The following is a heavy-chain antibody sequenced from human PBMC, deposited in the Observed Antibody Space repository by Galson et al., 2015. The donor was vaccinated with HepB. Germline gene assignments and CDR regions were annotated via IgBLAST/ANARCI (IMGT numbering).Heavy chain of an antibody. Sequence: SLRLSCAASGFTFSSYSMNWVRQAPGKGLEWVSSISSSSSYIYYADSVKGRFTISRDNAKNSLYLQMNSLRAEDTAVYYCARRESGSNDAFEIWGQGTMVTVSS. CDR2: ISSSSSYI. CDR1: GFTFSSYS. D-gene: IGHD1-26*01. V-gene: IGHV3-21*01. J-gene: IGHJ3*02. CDR3: ARRESGSNDAFEI.